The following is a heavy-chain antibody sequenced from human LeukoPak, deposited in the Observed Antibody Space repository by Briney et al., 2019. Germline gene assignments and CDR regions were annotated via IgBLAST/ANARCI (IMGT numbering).Heavy chain of an antibody. CDR3: ARDEVVPAAIFDY. CDR2: ISAFNGKT. D-gene: IGHD2-2*01. Sequence: ASVKVSCKSSGYTFTSFGVSWVRQAPGQGLEWMGWISAFNGKTNYAQKFQGRVTMTTDTSTGTAYMDLRSLRSEDTAVYYCARDEVVPAAIFDYWGQGTLVTVSS. J-gene: IGHJ4*02. CDR1: GYTFTSFG. V-gene: IGHV1-18*01.